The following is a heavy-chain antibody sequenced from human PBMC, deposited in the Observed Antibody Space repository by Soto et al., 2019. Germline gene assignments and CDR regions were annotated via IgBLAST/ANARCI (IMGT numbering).Heavy chain of an antibody. J-gene: IGHJ5*02. V-gene: IGHV3-33*01. Sequence: GGALRLSCAASGFTFSSYGMHWVPPAPGQGAGGGGVIWYDGSNKYYADSVKGRFTISRDNSKNTLYLQMNSLRAEDTAVYYCARGVGQYYYDSSGYYFVDWFDPWGQGTLVTVSS. CDR3: ARGVGQYYYDSSGYYFVDWFDP. CDR2: IWYDGSNK. CDR1: GFTFSSYG. D-gene: IGHD3-22*01.